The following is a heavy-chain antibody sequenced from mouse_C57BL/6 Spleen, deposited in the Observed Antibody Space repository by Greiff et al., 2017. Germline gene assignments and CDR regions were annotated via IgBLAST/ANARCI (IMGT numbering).Heavy chain of an antibody. D-gene: IGHD4-1*01. Sequence: QVQLKESGAELVRPGTSVKVSCKASGYAFTNYLIEWVKQRPGQGLEWIGVINPGSGGTNYNEKFKGKATLTADKSSSTAYMQLSSLTSEASAVYFCARTGTGRAWFAYWGQGTLVTVSA. CDR1: GYAFTNYL. CDR3: ARTGTGRAWFAY. J-gene: IGHJ3*01. V-gene: IGHV1-54*01. CDR2: INPGSGGT.